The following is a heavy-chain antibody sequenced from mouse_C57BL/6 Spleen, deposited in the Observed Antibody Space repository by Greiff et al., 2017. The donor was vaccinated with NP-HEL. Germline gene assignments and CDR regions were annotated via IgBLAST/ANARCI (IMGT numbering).Heavy chain of an antibody. Sequence: QVQLQQPGAELVRPGTSVKLSCKASGYTFTSYWIHWVKQRPGQGLEWIGVIDPSDSYTNYNQKFKGKATLTVDTSSSTAYMQLSSLTSEDSAVYYCARGYGNFDVWGTGTTVTVSS. J-gene: IGHJ1*03. CDR3: ARGYGNFDV. CDR1: GYTFTSYW. CDR2: IDPSDSYT. V-gene: IGHV1-59*01. D-gene: IGHD1-1*01.